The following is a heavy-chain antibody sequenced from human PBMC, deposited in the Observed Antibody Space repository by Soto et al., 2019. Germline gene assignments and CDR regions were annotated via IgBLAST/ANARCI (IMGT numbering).Heavy chain of an antibody. V-gene: IGHV1-18*01. CDR3: ARAYDFWSGVSYFDY. Sequence: ASVKVSCEASGYTFTSYGISWVRQAPGQGLEWMGWISAYNGNTNYAQKLQGRVTMTTDTSTSTAYMELRSLRSDDTAVYYCARAYDFWSGVSYFDYWGQGTLVTVSS. CDR2: ISAYNGNT. D-gene: IGHD3-3*01. J-gene: IGHJ4*02. CDR1: GYTFTSYG.